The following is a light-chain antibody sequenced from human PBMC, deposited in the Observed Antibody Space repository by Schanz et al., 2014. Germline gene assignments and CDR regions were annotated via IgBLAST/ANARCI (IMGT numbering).Light chain of an antibody. J-gene: IGLJ2*01. CDR3: SSYTSSSTVV. Sequence: QSALTQPASVSGSPGQSITISCTGTSSDVGGYDFVSWYQHHPGQAPKLLIYDVRKRPSGVPARFSGSKSGNTASLTISGLQAEDEADYYCSSYTSSSTVVFGGGTKLTVL. CDR1: SSDVGGYDF. CDR2: DVR. V-gene: IGLV2-14*02.